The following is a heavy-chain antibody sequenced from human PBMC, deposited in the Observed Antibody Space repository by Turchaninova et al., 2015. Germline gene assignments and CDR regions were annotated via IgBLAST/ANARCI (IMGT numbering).Heavy chain of an antibody. CDR1: GFSFGSNW. V-gene: IGHV3-7*03. J-gene: IGHJ4*02. D-gene: IGHD2/OR15-2a*01. CDR2: MNPDGSEK. Sequence: GGSLRISCATSGFSFGSNWMTWVRQAPGKGLEWVANMNPDGSEKNYVDSVKGRFTISRDNAKNSLYLQMDSLRADATALYSCAIDDRTTSLFDYWGQGTLVTVSS. CDR3: AIDDRTTSLFDY.